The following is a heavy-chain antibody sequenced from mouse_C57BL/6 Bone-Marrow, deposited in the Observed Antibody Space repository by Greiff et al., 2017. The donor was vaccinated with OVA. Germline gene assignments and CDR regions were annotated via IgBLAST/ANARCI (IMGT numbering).Heavy chain of an antibody. D-gene: IGHD1-1*01. J-gene: IGHJ3*01. Sequence: QVQLQQPGAELVKPGASVKLSCKASGYTFTSYWMHWVKQRPGQGLEWIGMIHPNSGSTNYNEKFKSKATLTVDKSSSTAYMQLRSLTSEDSAVYYCARGVYGFAYWGQGTLVTVSA. V-gene: IGHV1-64*01. CDR1: GYTFTSYW. CDR3: ARGVYGFAY. CDR2: IHPNSGST.